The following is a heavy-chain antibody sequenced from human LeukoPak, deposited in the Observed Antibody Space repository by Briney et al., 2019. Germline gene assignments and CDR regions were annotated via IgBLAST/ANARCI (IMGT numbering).Heavy chain of an antibody. CDR3: ARVYDFWSGYYSINWFDP. CDR1: GGSISSYY. CDR2: IYYSGST. Sequence: SETLSLTCTVSGGSISSYYWSWIRQPPGKGLEWVGYIYYSGSTNYNPSLKSRVTISVDTSKNHFSLKLSSVTAADTAVYYCARVYDFWSGYYSINWFDPWGQGTLVTVSS. D-gene: IGHD3-3*01. J-gene: IGHJ5*02. V-gene: IGHV4-59*01.